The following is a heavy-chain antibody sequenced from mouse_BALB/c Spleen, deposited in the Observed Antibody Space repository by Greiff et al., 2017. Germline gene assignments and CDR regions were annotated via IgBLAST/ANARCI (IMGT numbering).Heavy chain of an antibody. CDR1: GFTFSSFG. J-gene: IGHJ4*01. D-gene: IGHD1-1*01. V-gene: IGHV5-17*02. CDR2: ISSGSSTI. CDR3: ARKDYGSSYGAMDD. Sequence: DVKLVESGGGLVQPGGSRKLSCAASGFTFSSFGMHWVRQAPEKGLEWVAYISSGSSTIYYADTVKGRFTLSRDNPKNTLFLQMTSIRSEDTAMYYCARKDYGSSYGAMDDWGQGTSVTVSS.